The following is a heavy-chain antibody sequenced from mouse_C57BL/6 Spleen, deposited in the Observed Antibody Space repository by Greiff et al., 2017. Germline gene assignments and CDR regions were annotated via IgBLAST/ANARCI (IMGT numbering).Heavy chain of an antibody. V-gene: IGHV1-52*01. CDR2: IDPSDSET. CDR3: ARKDYRNWYFDV. Sequence: VQLQQPGAELVRPGSSVKLSCKASGYTFTSYWMHWVKQRPIQGLEWIGNIDPSDSETHYNQKFKDKATLTVDKTSSTAYMQRSSLTSEDSAVYDCARKDYRNWYFDVWGTGTTVTVSS. J-gene: IGHJ1*03. D-gene: IGHD2-13*01. CDR1: GYTFTSYW.